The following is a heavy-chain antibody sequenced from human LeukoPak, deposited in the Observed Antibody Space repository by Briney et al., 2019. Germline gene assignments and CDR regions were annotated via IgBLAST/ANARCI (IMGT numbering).Heavy chain of an antibody. CDR2: IYHSGMT. D-gene: IGHD2-15*01. J-gene: IGHJ5*02. CDR1: GGSISSPNW. CDR3: ARHRCSGGSCYPMNWFDP. V-gene: IGHV4-4*02. Sequence: SETLSLTCAVSGGSISSPNWWSWVRQPPGKGLEWIGEIYHSGMTNHKTSLKSRVTISVDTSKNQFSLKLSSVTAADTAVYYCARHRCSGGSCYPMNWFDPWGQGTLVAVSS.